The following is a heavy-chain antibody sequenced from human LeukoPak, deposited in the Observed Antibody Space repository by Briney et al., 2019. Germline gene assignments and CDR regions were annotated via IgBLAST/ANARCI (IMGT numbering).Heavy chain of an antibody. V-gene: IGHV3-23*01. CDR1: GFTFSSYA. CDR2: ISGSGGST. CDR3: AKDQAAAGYYYYGMDV. Sequence: GGSLRLSCAASGFTFSSYAMSWVRQAPGKGLEWVSAISGSGGSTYYADSVKDRFTISRDNSKNTLYLQMNSLRAEDTAVYYCAKDQAAAGYYYYGMDVWGQGTTVTVSS. J-gene: IGHJ6*02. D-gene: IGHD6-13*01.